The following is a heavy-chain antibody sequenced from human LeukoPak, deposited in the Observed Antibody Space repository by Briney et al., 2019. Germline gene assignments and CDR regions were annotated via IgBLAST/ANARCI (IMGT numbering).Heavy chain of an antibody. J-gene: IGHJ6*02. D-gene: IGHD3-10*01. CDR3: VRDYFGSGSYYNAYYGMDV. CDR2: ISSRGDTI. V-gene: IGHV3-48*03. CDR1: EFTFSIYN. Sequence: PGGSLRLSCAASEFTFSIYNMNWVRQAPGKGLEWVSYISSRGDTIYYADSVRGRVTISRDNAKKSVSLQMNSLRAEDTAVYYCVRDYFGSGSYYNAYYGMDVWGQGTTVIVS.